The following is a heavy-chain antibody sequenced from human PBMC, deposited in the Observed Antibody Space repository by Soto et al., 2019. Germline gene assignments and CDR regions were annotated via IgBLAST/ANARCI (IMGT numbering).Heavy chain of an antibody. J-gene: IGHJ4*02. D-gene: IGHD4-17*01. CDR2: INSDGSST. CDR3: ARRPVTYYFDY. V-gene: IGHV3-74*01. CDR1: GFTFSRYW. Sequence: GGSLRLSCAASGFTFSRYWMHWVRQAPGKGLVWVSRINSDGSSTNYADSVKGRFTISRDNSKNTLYLQMDSLRAEDTAVYFCARRPVTYYFDYWGQGTLVTVSS.